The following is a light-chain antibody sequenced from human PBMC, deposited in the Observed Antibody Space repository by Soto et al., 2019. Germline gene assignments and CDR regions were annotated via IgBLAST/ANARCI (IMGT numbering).Light chain of an antibody. Sequence: EIVLTQSPATLSLSPGERATLSCRASQSVGSYLAWYQQKPGQAPRLLIYDASTRATGIPARVSGSGSGTDFTPTISRLEPEDFAVYYCQQRSSWLTCGGATKVEFK. CDR2: DAS. J-gene: IGKJ4*01. CDR3: QQRSSWLT. CDR1: QSVGSY. V-gene: IGKV3-11*01.